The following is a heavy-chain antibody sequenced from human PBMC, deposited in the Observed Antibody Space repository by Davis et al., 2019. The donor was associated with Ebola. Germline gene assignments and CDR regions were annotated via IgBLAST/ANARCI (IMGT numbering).Heavy chain of an antibody. J-gene: IGHJ6*02. CDR1: GFTFSSYS. CDR2: ISSSSSYI. CDR3: ARGPTYYYGMDV. V-gene: IGHV3-21*01. Sequence: GESLKISCAASGFTFSSYSMNWVRQAPGKGLEWVSSISSSSSYIYYADSVKGRFTISRDNAKNSLYLQMNSLRAEDTAVYYCARGPTYYYGMDVWGQGTTVTVSS.